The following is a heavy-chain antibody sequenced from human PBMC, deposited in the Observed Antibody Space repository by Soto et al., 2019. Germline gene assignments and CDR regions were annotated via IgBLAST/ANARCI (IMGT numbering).Heavy chain of an antibody. Sequence: GGSLRLSCAASGFIFNSYAMSWVRQAPGKGLEWVSTLTSTGGTYYADSVKGRFPISRDNSKNTLYLQMNSLRAEDTAVYYCAKISSSAPRGGPLDYWGQGTLVTVSS. CDR1: GFIFNSYA. V-gene: IGHV3-23*01. CDR2: LTSTGGT. D-gene: IGHD6-6*01. CDR3: AKISSSAPRGGPLDY. J-gene: IGHJ4*02.